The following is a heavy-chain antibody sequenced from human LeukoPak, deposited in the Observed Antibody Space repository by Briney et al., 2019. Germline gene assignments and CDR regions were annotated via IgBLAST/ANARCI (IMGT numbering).Heavy chain of an antibody. CDR3: ARQQIAAPRFDD. Sequence: SETLSLTCTVSGGSISSYYWSWIRQPPGKRLEWIGYIYYSGSTSYNPSLKSRVTISVDTSKNQFSLKVSSVTAADTAVYYCARQQIAAPRFDDWGQGTLATVSS. V-gene: IGHV4-59*08. J-gene: IGHJ4*02. CDR2: IYYSGST. D-gene: IGHD6-13*01. CDR1: GGSISSYY.